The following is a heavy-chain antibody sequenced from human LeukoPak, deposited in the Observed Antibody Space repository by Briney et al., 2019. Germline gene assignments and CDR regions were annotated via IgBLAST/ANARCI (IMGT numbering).Heavy chain of an antibody. CDR1: GLTFSSYE. CDR3: ARDTISGTNPFDY. V-gene: IGHV3-48*03. CDR2: ISSSGSTI. D-gene: IGHD1-20*01. J-gene: IGHJ4*02. Sequence: GGSLRLSCAASGLTFSSYEMNWVRQAPGKGLEWVSYISSSGSTIYYADSVKGRFTISRDNAKNSLYLQMNSLRAEDTAVYYCARDTISGTNPFDYWGQGTLVTVSS.